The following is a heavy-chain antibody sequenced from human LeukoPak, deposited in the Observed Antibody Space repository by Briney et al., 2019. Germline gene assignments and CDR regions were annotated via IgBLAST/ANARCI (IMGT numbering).Heavy chain of an antibody. V-gene: IGHV1-2*04. CDR2: INPNSGGT. CDR1: GYTFTSYD. J-gene: IGHJ4*02. Sequence: ASVKVSCKASGYTFTSYDINWVRQAPGQGLEWMGWINPNSGGTNYAQKFQGWVTMTRDTSISTAYMELSRLRSDDTAVYYCARSGGQQRLIDYGGQGPLVPVS. D-gene: IGHD6-25*01. CDR3: ARSGGQQRLIDY.